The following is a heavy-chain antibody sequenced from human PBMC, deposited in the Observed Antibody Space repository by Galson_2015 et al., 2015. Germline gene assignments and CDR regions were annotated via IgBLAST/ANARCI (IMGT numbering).Heavy chain of an antibody. CDR1: GFTFSSYG. V-gene: IGHV3-30*18. J-gene: IGHJ6*02. CDR3: AKDFLAAAGVPGDYYGMDV. CDR2: ISYDGNNK. D-gene: IGHD6-13*01. Sequence: SLRLSCAASGFTFSSYGMHWVRQAPGKGLEWVAVISYDGNNKYYADSVKGRFTISRDNSKNTLYLQMNSLRAEDTAVYYCAKDFLAAAGVPGDYYGMDVWGQGTTVTVSS.